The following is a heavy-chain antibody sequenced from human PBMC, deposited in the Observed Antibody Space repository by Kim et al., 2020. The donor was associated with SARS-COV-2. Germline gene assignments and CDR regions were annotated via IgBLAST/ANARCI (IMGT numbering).Heavy chain of an antibody. Sequence: GGSLRLSCVASGFPFNSYAMAWVRQAPGKGLEWVSTNSGSGTSTFYADSVKGRFTISRDNSKNTLYLQMSNLRADDTAIYYCAKVSGYSSGWFVDYWGQGTLVTVSS. D-gene: IGHD6-19*01. CDR1: GFPFNSYA. CDR2: NSGSGTST. CDR3: AKVSGYSSGWFVDY. V-gene: IGHV3-23*01. J-gene: IGHJ4*02.